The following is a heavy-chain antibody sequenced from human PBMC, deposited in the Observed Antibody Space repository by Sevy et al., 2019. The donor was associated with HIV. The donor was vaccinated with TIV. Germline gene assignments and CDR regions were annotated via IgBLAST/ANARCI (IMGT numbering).Heavy chain of an antibody. CDR1: GFTFRSYE. CDR3: ARDLPPSATTVAHFDY. V-gene: IGHV3-48*03. CDR2: ISNSGSAI. D-gene: IGHD4-17*01. Sequence: GESLKISCAASGFTFRSYEMNWVRLAPGKGLEWISYISNSGSAIFYSDSVKGRFTISRDNTKNSLYLEMNSLRAEDTAVYYCARDLPPSATTVAHFDYWGRGILVTVSS. J-gene: IGHJ4*02.